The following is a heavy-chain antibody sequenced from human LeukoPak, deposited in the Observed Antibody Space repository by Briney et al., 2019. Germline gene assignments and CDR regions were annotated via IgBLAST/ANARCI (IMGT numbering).Heavy chain of an antibody. CDR2: IYYSGST. J-gene: IGHJ5*02. Sequence: SETLSLTCTVSGDSISSSSSYWGWIRQPPGKGLEWIGSIYYSGSTYYNASLKSRVTISVDTSKNQFSLELNSVTAADTAVYYCARIYSSSWFLNWFDPWGQGTLVTVSS. V-gene: IGHV4-39*01. CDR1: GDSISSSSSY. CDR3: ARIYSSSWFLNWFDP. D-gene: IGHD6-13*01.